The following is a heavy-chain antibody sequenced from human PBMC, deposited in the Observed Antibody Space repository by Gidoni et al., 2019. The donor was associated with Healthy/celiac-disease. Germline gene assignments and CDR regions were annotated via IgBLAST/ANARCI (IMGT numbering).Heavy chain of an antibody. CDR1: GYSFTSYW. CDR2: IYPGASDT. J-gene: IGHJ4*02. Sequence: EVQLVQSGAEVKKPGESMKISCTGAGYSFTSYWTGWVRQMPGRGLEWMGIIYPGASDTRYRPAVQGQVTISADKSISTAYLQWSSLKASDTAMYYCARLHSGWYDAIDYWGQGTLVTVSS. D-gene: IGHD6-19*01. CDR3: ARLHSGWYDAIDY. V-gene: IGHV5-51*03.